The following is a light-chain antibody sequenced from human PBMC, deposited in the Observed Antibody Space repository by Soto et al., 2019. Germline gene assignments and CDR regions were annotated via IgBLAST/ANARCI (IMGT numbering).Light chain of an antibody. Sequence: IVLTQSPATLSLSPGERATLSCRAIQTVRNNLAWYQQRPGQAPRRLINDASSRATGIPARFSGSGSGTDFTLTISSLEPEDFAVYYCQQHSNWPLTFGGGTKVDIK. V-gene: IGKV3-11*01. CDR1: QTVRNN. CDR3: QQHSNWPLT. J-gene: IGKJ4*01. CDR2: DAS.